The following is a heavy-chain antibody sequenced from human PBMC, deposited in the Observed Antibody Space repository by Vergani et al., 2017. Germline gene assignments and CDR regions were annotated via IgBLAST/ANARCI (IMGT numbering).Heavy chain of an antibody. CDR2: IYYSGST. CDR3: ARDYPAHAFDI. V-gene: IGHV4-59*01. D-gene: IGHD3-16*02. J-gene: IGHJ3*02. Sequence: QVQLQESGPGLVKPSETLSLTCTVSGGSISSYYWSWIRQPPGKGLEWIGYIYYSGSTNYNPSLKSRVTISVDTSKNQFSLKLSSVTAADTAVYYCARDYPAHAFDIWGQGTMVTVAS. CDR1: GGSISSYY.